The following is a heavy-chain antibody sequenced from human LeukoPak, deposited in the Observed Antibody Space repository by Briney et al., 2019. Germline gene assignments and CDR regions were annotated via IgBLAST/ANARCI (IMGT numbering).Heavy chain of an antibody. D-gene: IGHD6-19*01. Sequence: GGSLRLSYAASGFTFSSYGMHWVRQAPGEGLEWVAVIWYDGSNKYYADSVKGRFTISRDNSRNTLYLQMNSLRAEDTAVYYCAKGGAAYSSGWYEEQYYFDYWGQGTLVTVSS. V-gene: IGHV3-33*06. J-gene: IGHJ4*02. CDR3: AKGGAAYSSGWYEEQYYFDY. CDR1: GFTFSSYG. CDR2: IWYDGSNK.